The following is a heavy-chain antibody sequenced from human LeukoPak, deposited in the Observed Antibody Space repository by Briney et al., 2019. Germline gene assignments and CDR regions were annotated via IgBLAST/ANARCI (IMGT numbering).Heavy chain of an antibody. Sequence: GGSLRLSCAASGFTFSSCAMSWVRQTPGKGLEWVSVISGTGGSTYYADSVKGRFTISRDNSKNTLCLQMNSLRADDTAVYYCAKEIYGDSTGGRFQHWGQGTLVTVSS. D-gene: IGHD4-17*01. CDR1: GFTFSSCA. V-gene: IGHV3-23*01. CDR2: ISGTGGST. J-gene: IGHJ1*01. CDR3: AKEIYGDSTGGRFQH.